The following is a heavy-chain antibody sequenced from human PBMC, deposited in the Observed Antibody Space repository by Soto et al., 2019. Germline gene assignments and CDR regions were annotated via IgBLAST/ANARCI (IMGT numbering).Heavy chain of an antibody. Sequence: PSETLSLTCAVYGGSFSGYYWSWIRQPPGKGLEWIGEINHSGSTNYNPSLKSRVTISVDTSKNQFSLKLSPVTAADTAVYYCARGPYYYGSGSYLPHYYYGMDVWGQGTTVTVSS. CDR3: ARGPYYYGSGSYLPHYYYGMDV. V-gene: IGHV4-34*01. J-gene: IGHJ6*02. CDR1: GGSFSGYY. CDR2: INHSGST. D-gene: IGHD3-10*01.